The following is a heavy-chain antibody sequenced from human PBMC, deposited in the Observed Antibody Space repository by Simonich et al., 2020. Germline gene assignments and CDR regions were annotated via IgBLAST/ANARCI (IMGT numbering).Heavy chain of an antibody. CDR1: GYTFTGYY. V-gene: IGHV1-2*02. J-gene: IGHJ6*02. CDR3: ATDKRGYSGYDYYYYYGMDV. CDR2: VNPKGVGT. D-gene: IGHD5-12*01. Sequence: QVQLVQSGAEVKKPGASVKVSCKDSGYTFTGYYMHWVRQAPGQGLEWRGWVNPKGVGTNYAQKFQGRVTMTRDTSISTAYMELSMLRSDDTAVYYCATDKRGYSGYDYYYYYGMDVWGQGTTVTVSS.